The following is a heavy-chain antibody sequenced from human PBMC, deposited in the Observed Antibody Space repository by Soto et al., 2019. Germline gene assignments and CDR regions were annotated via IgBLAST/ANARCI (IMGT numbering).Heavy chain of an antibody. V-gene: IGHV3-30-3*01. CDR1: EFTFSSYA. D-gene: IGHD2-15*01. CDR3: SRPIPRWSYHYGMDL. J-gene: IGHJ6*02. Sequence: QLVESGGRGVQPGRSLRLSCEASEFTFSSYAMHWVRQAPGRGLVWVALISFDGANEYYAASVKGRFIISRDNSKSMVYLQMNSLRPDDTAIYYCSRPIPRWSYHYGMDLWGQGTTVTVSS. CDR2: ISFDGANE.